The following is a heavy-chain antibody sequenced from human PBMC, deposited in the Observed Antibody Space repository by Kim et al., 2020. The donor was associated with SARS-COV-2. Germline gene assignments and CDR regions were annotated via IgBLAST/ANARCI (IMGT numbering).Heavy chain of an antibody. CDR2: INHSGST. D-gene: IGHD3-22*01. Sequence: SETLSLTCAVYGGSFSGYYWSWIRQPPGKGLEWIGEINHSGSTNYNPSLKSRVTISVDTSKNQFSLKLSSVTAADTAVYYCARGLSDMIVVVSPSSDYWGQGTLVTVSS. CDR1: GGSFSGYY. J-gene: IGHJ4*02. CDR3: ARGLSDMIVVVSPSSDY. V-gene: IGHV4-34*01.